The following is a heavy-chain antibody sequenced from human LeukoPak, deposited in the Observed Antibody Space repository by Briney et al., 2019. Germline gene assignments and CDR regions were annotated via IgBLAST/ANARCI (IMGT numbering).Heavy chain of an antibody. J-gene: IGHJ4*02. V-gene: IGHV3-23*01. D-gene: IGHD5-12*01. CDR1: GFTFTSYA. Sequence: GGSLRLSCAVSGFTFTSYAKGWVRQAPGKGLEWVPSISGSGDSTYYADSVKGRFIISRDNSKNTLYLQMTSLRAEDTAVYFCAKELGWLRSRGFDYWGQGTLVTVSS. CDR3: AKELGWLRSRGFDY. CDR2: ISGSGDST.